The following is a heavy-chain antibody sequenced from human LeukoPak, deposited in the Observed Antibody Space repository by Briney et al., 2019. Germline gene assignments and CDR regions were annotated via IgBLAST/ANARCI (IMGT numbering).Heavy chain of an antibody. CDR3: ARAESSGYQRQFDY. D-gene: IGHD3-22*01. CDR2: IYSGGST. V-gene: IGHV3-53*01. Sequence: GGSLRLSCAASGFTVRTNYMSWVRQAPGKGLEWVSIIYSGGSTYYADSVKGRFTISRDISKNTLYLQMSSLRAEDTAVYYCARAESSGYQRQFDYWAREPWSPSPQ. J-gene: IGHJ4*02. CDR1: GFTVRTNY.